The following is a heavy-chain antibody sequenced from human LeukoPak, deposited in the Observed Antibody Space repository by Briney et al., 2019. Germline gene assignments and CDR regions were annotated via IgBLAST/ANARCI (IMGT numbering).Heavy chain of an antibody. CDR1: GGSFSGYC. V-gene: IGHV4-34*01. CDR2: INHSGST. Sequence: SETLSLTCAVYGGSFSGYCWSWIRQPPGKGLEWIGEINHSGSTNYNPSLKSRVTISVDTSKNQFSLKLSSVTAADTAVYYCARGEETEGYFDYWGQGTLVTVSS. D-gene: IGHD2-21*02. J-gene: IGHJ4*02. CDR3: ARGEETEGYFDY.